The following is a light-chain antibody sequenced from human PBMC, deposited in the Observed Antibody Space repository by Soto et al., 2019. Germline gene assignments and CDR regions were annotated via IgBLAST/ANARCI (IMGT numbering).Light chain of an antibody. J-gene: IGLJ1*01. Sequence: QAGVAQAACSSGCPGEAARRTCTLPSEMNGGNNIIYWYQQKPRSPPRYLLYYYSDSVKGQGSGVPSRFSGSKDVSANAGILLISGLQSEDEADYFCKIWPSNALYVSGTGTKLTXL. CDR2: YYSDSVK. V-gene: IGLV5-37*01. CDR3: KIWPSNALYV. CDR1: SEMNGGNNI.